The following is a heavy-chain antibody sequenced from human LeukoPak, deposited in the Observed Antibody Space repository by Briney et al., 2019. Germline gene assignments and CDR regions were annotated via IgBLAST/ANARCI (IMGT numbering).Heavy chain of an antibody. CDR1: GFTFSSYA. V-gene: IGHV3-30*04. D-gene: IGHD2-15*01. Sequence: PGGSLRLSCAASGFTFSSYAMHWVRQAPGKGLEWVAVISYDGSNKYYADSVKRRFTISRDNTKNTLYMKMNTERAEPTAVYYCASNAQGDTQYCSGVRCYHPLDYWGQGTLVTVSS. CDR2: ISYDGSNK. CDR3: ASNAQGDTQYCSGVRCYHPLDY. J-gene: IGHJ4*02.